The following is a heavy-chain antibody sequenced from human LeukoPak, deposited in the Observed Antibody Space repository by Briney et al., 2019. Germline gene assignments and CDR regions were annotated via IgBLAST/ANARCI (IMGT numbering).Heavy chain of an antibody. V-gene: IGHV5-51*01. CDR3: AISLVGASLPFDY. CDR1: GYNFTSYW. Sequence: GESLKISCKGSGYNFTSYWIGWVRQMPGKGLEWMGIIYPGDSDTRYSPSFQGQVTISADKSISTAYLQWSSLKASDTAMYYCAISLVGASLPFDYWGQGTLVTVSS. J-gene: IGHJ4*02. CDR2: IYPGDSDT. D-gene: IGHD1-26*01.